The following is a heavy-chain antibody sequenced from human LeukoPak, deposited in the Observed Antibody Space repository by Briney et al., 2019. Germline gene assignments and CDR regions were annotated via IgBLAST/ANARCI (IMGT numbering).Heavy chain of an antibody. J-gene: IGHJ4*02. CDR3: ARDTDFHFDY. CDR2: IKEDGSEK. V-gene: IGHV3-7*05. Sequence: PGGSLRLSCAAAGFTFSSYWMSWVRQAPGKGLEWVANIKEDGSEKYYVDSVEGRFTISRDNPKNSLYLQMNSLRAEDTAVYYCARDTDFHFDYWGQGTLVTVSS. CDR1: GFTFSSYW.